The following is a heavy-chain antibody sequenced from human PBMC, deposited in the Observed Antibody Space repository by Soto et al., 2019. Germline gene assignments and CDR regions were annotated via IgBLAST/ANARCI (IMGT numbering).Heavy chain of an antibody. D-gene: IGHD2-15*01. CDR2: ISSGNSHI. CDR1: GFTSTTYI. Sequence: EVQLVESGGGLVKPGESLRLSCAASGFTSTTYIMNWVRQAPGGGLEWVSSISSGNSHIYYVDSVKGRSTISRDNAKNSLFLQMNSLRADDTAVYYCARGYCGGGACYSPDAFDLWGQGTTVTVSS. CDR3: ARGYCGGGACYSPDAFDL. V-gene: IGHV3-21*01. J-gene: IGHJ3*01.